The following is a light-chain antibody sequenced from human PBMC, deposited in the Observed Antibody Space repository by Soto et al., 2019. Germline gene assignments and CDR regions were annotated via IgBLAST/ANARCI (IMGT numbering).Light chain of an antibody. J-gene: IGKJ2*01. CDR2: AAS. CDR3: QQSYSTPYT. Sequence: DIRMTQSPSSLSASVGDRVTITCRASQTITTHLNWYQQKPGQVPKLLIYAASSLQSGVPSRFSASGSGTESTLSISSLQREDFATYYCQQSYSTPYTFGQGTKLDI. CDR1: QTITTH. V-gene: IGKV1-39*01.